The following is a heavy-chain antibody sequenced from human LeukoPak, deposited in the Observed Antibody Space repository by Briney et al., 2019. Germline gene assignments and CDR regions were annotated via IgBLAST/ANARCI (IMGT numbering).Heavy chain of an antibody. D-gene: IGHD1-26*01. CDR2: INHSGST. Sequence: SETLSLTCAVYGGSFSGYYWSWIRQPPGKGLEWIGEINHSGSTNYNPSLKSRVTISVDTSKNRFSLKLSSVTAADTAVYYCARSGTRQWEPSYYFDYWGQGTLVTVSS. CDR1: GGSFSGYY. CDR3: ARSGTRQWEPSYYFDY. V-gene: IGHV4-34*01. J-gene: IGHJ4*02.